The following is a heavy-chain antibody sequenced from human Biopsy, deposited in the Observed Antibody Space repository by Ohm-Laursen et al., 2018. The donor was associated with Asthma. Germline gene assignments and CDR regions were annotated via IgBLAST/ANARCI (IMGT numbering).Heavy chain of an antibody. V-gene: IGHV1-3*01. J-gene: IGHJ3*02. CDR2: INAGNGHT. Sequence: SVKVSCKTSGYTFTSYAMHWVRQAPGQRFEWMGWINAGNGHTKYSQKFQGRVTITRDTSASTAYMELSSLRSEDTAVYYCARTYYDFLTGQVNDAFDIWGQGTMVTVSS. CDR3: ARTYYDFLTGQVNDAFDI. CDR1: GYTFTSYA. D-gene: IGHD3-9*01.